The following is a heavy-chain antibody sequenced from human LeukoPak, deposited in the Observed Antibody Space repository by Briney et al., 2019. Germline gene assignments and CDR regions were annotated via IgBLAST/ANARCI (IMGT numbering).Heavy chain of an antibody. J-gene: IGHJ6*02. CDR2: INYSGST. CDR1: GVSISSYY. D-gene: IGHD3-10*01. CDR3: ARDNIIYGMDV. V-gene: IGHV4-59*01. Sequence: PSETLSLTCTVSGVSISSYYWSWIRQPPGKGLEWIGYINYSGSTNYNPSLKSRGTISVDTSKNQFSLKLSSVTAADTAVYYCARDNIIYGMDVWGQGTTVTVSS.